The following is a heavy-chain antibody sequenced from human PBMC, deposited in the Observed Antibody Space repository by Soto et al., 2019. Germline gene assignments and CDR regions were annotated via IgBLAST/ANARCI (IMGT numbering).Heavy chain of an antibody. CDR1: GFTFSSYA. CDR3: AKERKKQWLVVRRKLYGMDV. V-gene: IGHV3-23*01. CDR2: ISGSGGST. J-gene: IGHJ6*02. D-gene: IGHD6-19*01. Sequence: PGGSLRLSCAASGFTFSSYAMSWVRQAPGKGLEWVSAISGSGGSTYYADSVKGRFTISRDNSKNTLYLQMNSLRAEDTAVYYCAKERKKQWLVVRRKLYGMDVWGQGTAVTVSS.